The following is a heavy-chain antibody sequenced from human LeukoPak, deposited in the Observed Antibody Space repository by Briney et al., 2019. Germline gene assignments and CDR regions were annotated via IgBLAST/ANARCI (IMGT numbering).Heavy chain of an antibody. Sequence: GGSLRLSCAASGFTFSSYGMSWVRQAPGKGLEWVSAISGSGGSTYYADSVKGRFTISRDNSKNTLYLQMNSLRAEDTAVYYCAKDLLSVNYYGSSGYYSYWGQGTLVTVSS. CDR1: GFTFSSYG. D-gene: IGHD3-22*01. J-gene: IGHJ4*02. V-gene: IGHV3-23*01. CDR2: ISGSGGST. CDR3: AKDLLSVNYYGSSGYYSY.